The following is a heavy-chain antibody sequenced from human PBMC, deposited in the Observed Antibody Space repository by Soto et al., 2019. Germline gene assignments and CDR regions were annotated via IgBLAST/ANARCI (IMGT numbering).Heavy chain of an antibody. CDR3: VGAPPAAAFDM. CDR2: ISYSGRDI. J-gene: IGHJ3*02. CDR1: GFTFSTYG. Sequence: QVQLVESGGDVVQPGRSLRLSCTASGFTFSTYGMHWVRQAPGKGLEWVAAISYSGRDIFYADSVKGRFTISRDNSKNTLYLQMNSLRDEDTAIYSCVGAPPAAAFDMWGQGTSVTV. V-gene: IGHV3-30*03. D-gene: IGHD2-15*01.